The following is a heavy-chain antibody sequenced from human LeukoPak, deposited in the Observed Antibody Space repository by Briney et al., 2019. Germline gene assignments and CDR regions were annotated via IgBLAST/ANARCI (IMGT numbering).Heavy chain of an antibody. CDR1: GFTFSNAW. D-gene: IGHD2-15*01. Sequence: GGSLTLSCAASGFTFSNAWMSWVRQAPGKGLEWVGRIKSKTDGGTTDYAAPVKGRFTISRDDSKNTLYLQMNSLKTEDTAVYYCTKLYCSGGSCYSYWFDPWGQGTLVTVSS. V-gene: IGHV3-15*01. CDR3: TKLYCSGGSCYSYWFDP. J-gene: IGHJ5*02. CDR2: IKSKTDGGTT.